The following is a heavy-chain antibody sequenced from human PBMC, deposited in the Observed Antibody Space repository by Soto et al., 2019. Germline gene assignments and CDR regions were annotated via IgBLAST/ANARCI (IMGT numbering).Heavy chain of an antibody. Sequence: WGSLRLSCSASGFTFSSYGMHWVRQAPGKGLEWVAVIWYDGSNKYYADSVKGRFTISRDNSKNTLYLQMNSLRAEDTAVYYCARAVISIAVAASGFDYWGQGTLVTVSS. CDR3: ARAVISIAVAASGFDY. CDR2: IWYDGSNK. D-gene: IGHD6-19*01. J-gene: IGHJ4*02. CDR1: GFTFSSYG. V-gene: IGHV3-33*01.